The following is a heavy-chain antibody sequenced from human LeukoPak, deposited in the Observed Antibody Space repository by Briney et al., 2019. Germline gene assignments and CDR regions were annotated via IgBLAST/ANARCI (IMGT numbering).Heavy chain of an antibody. D-gene: IGHD1-14*01. V-gene: IGHV3-21*01. CDR2: ISSSSSYI. CDR3: AFLTRGDYYYYMDV. J-gene: IGHJ6*03. CDR1: GFTFSSYS. Sequence: GGSLRLSCAASGFTFSSYSMNWVRQAPGKGLEWVSSISSSSSYIYYADSVKGRFTISRDNAKNSLYLQMNSLRAEDTAVYYCAFLTRGDYYYYMDVWGKGTTVTVSS.